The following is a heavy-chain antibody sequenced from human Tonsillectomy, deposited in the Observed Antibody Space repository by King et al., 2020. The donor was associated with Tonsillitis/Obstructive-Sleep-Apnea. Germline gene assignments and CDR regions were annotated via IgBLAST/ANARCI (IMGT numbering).Heavy chain of an antibody. CDR1: GGSISSSNW. CDR3: ARDSGYDLLGFDY. D-gene: IGHD5-12*01. J-gene: IGHJ4*02. Sequence: VQLQESGPGLVKPSGTLSLTCGVSGGSISSSNWWSWVRQPPGKGLEWMGELDHSVSTNYNPSLRSRVTISVDKSKNQFSLKLRSVIAADTAVYYCARDSGYDLLGFDYWGQGTLVTVSS. CDR2: LDHSVST. V-gene: IGHV4-4*02.